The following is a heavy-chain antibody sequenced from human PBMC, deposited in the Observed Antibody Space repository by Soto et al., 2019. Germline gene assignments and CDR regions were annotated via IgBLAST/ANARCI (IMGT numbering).Heavy chain of an antibody. CDR2: IYYSGST. V-gene: IGHV4-39*07. D-gene: IGHD3-10*01. CDR1: GGSISSSSSY. Sequence: SETLSLTCTVSGGSISSSSSYWGWIRQPPGKGLEWIGSIYYSGSTYYNPSLKSRVTISVDRSKNQFSLKLSSVTAADTAVYYCASKFGELLADAFDIWGQGTVVTVSS. J-gene: IGHJ3*02. CDR3: ASKFGELLADAFDI.